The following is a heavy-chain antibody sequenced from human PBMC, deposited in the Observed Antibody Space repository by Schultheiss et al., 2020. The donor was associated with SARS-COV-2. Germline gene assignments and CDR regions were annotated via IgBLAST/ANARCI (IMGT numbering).Heavy chain of an antibody. J-gene: IGHJ4*02. CDR2: IIPIFGTA. CDR3: ARDRVLIVGNFDY. CDR1: GGTFSSYA. D-gene: IGHD3-22*01. Sequence: SVKVSCKASGGTFSSYAISWVRQAPGQGLEWMGGIIPIFGTANYAQKFQGRVTITADESTSTAYMELRSLRSDDTAVYYCARDRVLIVGNFDYWGQGTLVTVSS. V-gene: IGHV1-69*13.